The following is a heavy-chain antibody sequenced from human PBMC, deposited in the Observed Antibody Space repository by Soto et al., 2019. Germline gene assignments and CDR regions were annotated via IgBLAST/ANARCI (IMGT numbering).Heavy chain of an antibody. D-gene: IGHD6-13*01. Sequence: QVQLVQSGAEVKKPASSVKVSCKASGGTFSSYAISWVRQAPGQGLEWMGGIIPIFGTANYAQKFQGRVTITADESTRTAYMELSSLRSEDTAVYYCATLNRPISSSWQGDYWGQGTLVTVSS. J-gene: IGHJ4*02. CDR3: ATLNRPISSSWQGDY. CDR1: GGTFSSYA. V-gene: IGHV1-69*01. CDR2: IIPIFGTA.